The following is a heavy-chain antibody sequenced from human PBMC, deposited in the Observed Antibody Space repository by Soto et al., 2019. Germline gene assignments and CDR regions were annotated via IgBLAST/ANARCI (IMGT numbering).Heavy chain of an antibody. CDR2: ILPILFIT. Sequence: QVQLVQSGAEVKKPGSSVKVSCQASEGTFSSNGISWVRQAPGQGLEWMGRILPILFITNYAQKFQGRVTITADECTSTAYMELSGLRSEDTAVYYCASERLHTEYFHNWGQGTLVTVSS. CDR1: EGTFSSNG. CDR3: ASERLHTEYFHN. J-gene: IGHJ1*01. V-gene: IGHV1-69*04.